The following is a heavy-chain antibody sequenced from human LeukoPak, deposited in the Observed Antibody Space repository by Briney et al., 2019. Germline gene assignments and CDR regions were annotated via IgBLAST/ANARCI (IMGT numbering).Heavy chain of an antibody. V-gene: IGHV3-9*01. CDR2: ISWNSGSI. Sequence: GGSLRLSCAASGFTFDDYAMHWVRQAPGKGLEWVSGISWNSGSIGYADSVKGRFTISRDNAKNTLYLQMNSLRAEDTAVYYCAKLRAPFDYWGQGTLVTVSS. CDR3: AKLRAPFDY. CDR1: GFTFDDYA. J-gene: IGHJ4*02.